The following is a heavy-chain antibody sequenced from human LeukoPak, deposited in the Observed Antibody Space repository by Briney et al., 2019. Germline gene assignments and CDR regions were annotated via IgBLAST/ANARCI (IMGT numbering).Heavy chain of an antibody. CDR3: ANSFGCSGGSCYSGLDY. V-gene: IGHV3-23*01. CDR2: ISGSGGST. Sequence: GGTLRLSCAASGFTFSSYGMSWVRQAPGKGLEWVSAISGSGGSTYYADSVKGRFTISRDNSKNTLYLQMNSLRAEDTAVYYCANSFGCSGGSCYSGLDYWGQGTLVTVSS. J-gene: IGHJ4*02. CDR1: GFTFSSYG. D-gene: IGHD2-15*01.